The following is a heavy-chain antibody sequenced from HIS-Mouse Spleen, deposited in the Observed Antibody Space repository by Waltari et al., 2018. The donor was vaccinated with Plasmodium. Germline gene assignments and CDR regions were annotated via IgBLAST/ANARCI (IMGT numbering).Heavy chain of an antibody. CDR2: IKQDGSEK. CDR3: ASSWYWYFDL. Sequence: EVQLVESGGGLVQPGGSLRLPCAAPGFPFSRSWMSWVRQAPGKGLEWVANIKQDGSEKYYVDSVKGRFTISRDNAKNSLYLQMNSLRAEDTAVYYCASSWYWYFDLWGRGTLVTVSS. CDR1: GFPFSRSW. J-gene: IGHJ2*01. D-gene: IGHD6-13*01. V-gene: IGHV3-7*01.